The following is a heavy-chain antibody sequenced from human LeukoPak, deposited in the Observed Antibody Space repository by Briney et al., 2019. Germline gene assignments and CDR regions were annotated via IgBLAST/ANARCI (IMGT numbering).Heavy chain of an antibody. CDR3: AASWSYQNWFDP. Sequence: SETLSLTCTVSGYSISSGYYWGWIRQPPGKGLEWIGSIYHSGSTYYNPSLKSRVTISVDTSKNQFSLKLSSVTAADTAVYYCAASWSYQNWFDPWGQGTLVTVSS. CDR1: GYSISSGYY. V-gene: IGHV4-38-2*02. J-gene: IGHJ5*02. CDR2: IYHSGST. D-gene: IGHD2-15*01.